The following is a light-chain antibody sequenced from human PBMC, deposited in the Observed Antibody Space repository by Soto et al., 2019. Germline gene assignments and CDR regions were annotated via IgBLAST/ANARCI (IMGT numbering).Light chain of an antibody. CDR3: MQALQTPYT. Sequence: EIVMTQSPPSLTVTPREPASISCRSSQRLLHSNGNHFLDWYLQKPGQSPQLLIYLGSYRASGVPYRVSGSGAGTDFTLKITRVEAEDVGIYYCMQALQTPYTFGQGTKLEIK. CDR1: QRLLHSNGNHF. CDR2: LGS. V-gene: IGKV2-28*01. J-gene: IGKJ2*01.